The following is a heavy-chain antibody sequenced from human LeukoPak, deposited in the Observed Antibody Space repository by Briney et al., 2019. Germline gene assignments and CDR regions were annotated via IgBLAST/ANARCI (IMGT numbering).Heavy chain of an antibody. D-gene: IGHD3-22*01. CDR2: IIPILGIA. Sequence: SVKVSCKASGGTFSSYAISWVRQAPGQGLEWMGRIIPILGIANYTQKFQGRVTITADKSTSTAYMELSSLRSEDTAVYYCASPYDSSGFDAFDIWGQGTMVTVSS. CDR1: GGTFSSYA. V-gene: IGHV1-69*04. J-gene: IGHJ3*02. CDR3: ASPYDSSGFDAFDI.